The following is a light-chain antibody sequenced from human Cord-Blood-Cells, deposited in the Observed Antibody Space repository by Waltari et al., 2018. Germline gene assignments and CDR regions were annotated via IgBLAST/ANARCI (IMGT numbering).Light chain of an antibody. CDR2: LGS. CDR3: MQALQTPWT. V-gene: IGKV2-28*01. CDR1: QSLLHSNGYSY. Sequence: IVITQSPLSLPVTPGEPAPISCRSGQSLLHSNGYSYLDWYLQKPGQSPQLLIYLGSNRASGVPDRFSGSGSGTDFTRKISRVEAEDVGVYYCMQALQTPWTFGQGTKVEIK. J-gene: IGKJ1*01.